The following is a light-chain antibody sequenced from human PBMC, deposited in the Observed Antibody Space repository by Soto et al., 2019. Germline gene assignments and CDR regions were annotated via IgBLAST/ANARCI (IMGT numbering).Light chain of an antibody. V-gene: IGKV3-20*01. J-gene: IGKJ5*01. Sequence: EVVLTHSPGTMSLSPGERATLSCRASQSVFNNHIGWYQQKPGQAPRRLIFGASFRATGIPDRFSGSGSGTDFTLTISRVDPEDFAVYYCQQYGGSPPITFGQGTRLEIK. CDR2: GAS. CDR3: QQYGGSPPIT. CDR1: QSVFNNH.